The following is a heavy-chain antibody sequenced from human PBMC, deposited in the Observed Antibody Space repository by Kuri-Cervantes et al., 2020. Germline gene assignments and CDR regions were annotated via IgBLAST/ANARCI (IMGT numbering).Heavy chain of an antibody. CDR1: GFTFSDYY. CDR2: ISSSSSYI. V-gene: IGHV3-11*06. D-gene: IGHD6-13*01. Sequence: GESLKISCAASGFTFSDYYMSCIHQAPGKGLEWVSSISSSSSYIYYADSVKGRFTISRDNAKNSLYLQMNSLRAEDTAVYFCARSATDYYYYYMDVWGKGTTVTVSS. J-gene: IGHJ6*03. CDR3: ARSATDYYYYYMDV.